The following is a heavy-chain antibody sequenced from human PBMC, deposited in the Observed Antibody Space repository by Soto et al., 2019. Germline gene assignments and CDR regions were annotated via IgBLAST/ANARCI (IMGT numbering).Heavy chain of an antibody. CDR2: ISYDGSNK. Sequence: GGSLRLSCAASGFTFSSYGMHWVRQAPGKGLEWVAVISYDGSNKYYADSVKGRFTISRDNSKNTLYLQMNSLRAEDTAVYYCAKPDRIYSNYEEDNWFDPWGQGTLVTVSS. V-gene: IGHV3-30*18. CDR1: GFTFSSYG. CDR3: AKPDRIYSNYEEDNWFDP. D-gene: IGHD4-4*01. J-gene: IGHJ5*02.